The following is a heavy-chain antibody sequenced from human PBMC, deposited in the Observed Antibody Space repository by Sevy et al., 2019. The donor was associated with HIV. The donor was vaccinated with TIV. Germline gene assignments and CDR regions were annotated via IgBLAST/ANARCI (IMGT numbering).Heavy chain of an antibody. CDR3: TTGAYCGGDCYLRNYYYYGMDV. Sequence: GGSLRLSCAASGFTFSNAWMSWVRQAPGKGLEWVGRIKSKTDGGTTDYAAPVKGRFTISRDDSKNRLYLQMNSLKTEDTAVYYCTTGAYCGGDCYLRNYYYYGMDVWGQGTTVTVSS. CDR1: GFTFSNAW. V-gene: IGHV3-15*01. D-gene: IGHD2-21*02. CDR2: IKSKTDGGTT. J-gene: IGHJ6*02.